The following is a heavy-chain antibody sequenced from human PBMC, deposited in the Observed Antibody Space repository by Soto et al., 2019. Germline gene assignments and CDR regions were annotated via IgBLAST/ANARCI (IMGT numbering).Heavy chain of an antibody. V-gene: IGHV1-69*13. CDR2: IIPIFGTA. D-gene: IGHD6-19*01. J-gene: IGHJ6*02. Sequence: SVKVSCKASGGTFSSYAISWVRQAPGQGLEWMGGIIPIFGTANYAQKFQGRVTITADEYTSTAYMELSSLRSEDTAVYYCARELTIAVVGTAYHYGMDVWDQETTLTVSS. CDR3: ARELTIAVVGTAYHYGMDV. CDR1: GGTFSSYA.